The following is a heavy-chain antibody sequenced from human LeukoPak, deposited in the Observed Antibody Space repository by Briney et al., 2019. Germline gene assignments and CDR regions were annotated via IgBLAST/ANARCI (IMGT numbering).Heavy chain of an antibody. CDR3: ARHQSYGDYALDY. V-gene: IGHV4-59*08. CDR1: GGSISSYY. Sequence: SETLSLTCTVSGGSISSYYWSWIRQPPGKGLEWIGYIYYTGSTNYNPSLKGRVTMSVDTSKNQFSLKLNSVTAADTAVYYCARHQSYGDYALDYWGQGTLVTVSS. D-gene: IGHD4-17*01. CDR2: IYYTGST. J-gene: IGHJ4*02.